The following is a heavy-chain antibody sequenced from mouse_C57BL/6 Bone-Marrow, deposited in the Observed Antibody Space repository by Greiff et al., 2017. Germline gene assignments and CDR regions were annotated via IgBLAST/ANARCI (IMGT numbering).Heavy chain of an antibody. Sequence: VKLVESGAELARPGASVKLSCKASGYTFTSYGISWVKQRTGQGLEWIGEIYPRSGNTYYNEKFKGKATLTADKSSSTAYMELRSLTSEDSAVYFCATLYYEYDLAWFDDWGQGTLVTVSA. D-gene: IGHD2-4*01. CDR1: GYTFTSYG. CDR3: ATLYYEYDLAWFDD. V-gene: IGHV1-81*01. CDR2: IYPRSGNT. J-gene: IGHJ3*01.